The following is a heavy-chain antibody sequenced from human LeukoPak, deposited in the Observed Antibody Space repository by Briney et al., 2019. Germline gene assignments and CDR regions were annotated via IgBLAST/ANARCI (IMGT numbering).Heavy chain of an antibody. CDR3: AKSPRYSSSPGLLIDY. D-gene: IGHD6-13*01. V-gene: IGHV3-48*01. CDR1: GFTFSSYS. J-gene: IGHJ4*02. Sequence: PGGSLRLSCAASGFTFSSYSMNWVRPAPGKGLEWVSYISSSGSSIYYADSVKGRSTISRDNARNSLYLQMNSLRAEDTAVYYCAKSPRYSSSPGLLIDYWGQGTLVTVSS. CDR2: ISSSGSSI.